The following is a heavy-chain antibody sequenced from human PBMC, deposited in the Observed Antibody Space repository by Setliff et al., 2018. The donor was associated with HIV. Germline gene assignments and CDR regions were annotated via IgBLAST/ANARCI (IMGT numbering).Heavy chain of an antibody. CDR2: IYQSGST. V-gene: IGHV4-4*02. CDR3: ARAPGAAYNFWSDYKVAGAFDI. J-gene: IGHJ3*02. Sequence: KPSETLSLTCTVSGGSIRSRNWWSWVRQPPGKGLEWIGEIYQSGSTNYNPSLKSRVTISVDKSTNQVSLKLNSVTAADTAVYYCARAPGAAYNFWSDYKVAGAFDIWGQGTMVTVSS. D-gene: IGHD3-3*01. CDR1: GGSIRSRNW.